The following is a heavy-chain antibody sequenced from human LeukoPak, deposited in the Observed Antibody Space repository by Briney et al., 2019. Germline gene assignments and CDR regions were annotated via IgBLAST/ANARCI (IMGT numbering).Heavy chain of an antibody. V-gene: IGHV1-2*02. CDR1: GYTFTDYY. D-gene: IGHD3-9*01. CDR3: AANDYDILTGYRNNWFDP. Sequence: ASVKVSCKASGYTFTDYYMHWVRQAPGQGLEWMGWINPNSGGTNYAQKLQGRVTMTTDTSTSTAYMELRSLRSDDTAVYYCAANDYDILTGYRNNWFDPWGQGTLVTASS. J-gene: IGHJ5*02. CDR2: INPNSGGT.